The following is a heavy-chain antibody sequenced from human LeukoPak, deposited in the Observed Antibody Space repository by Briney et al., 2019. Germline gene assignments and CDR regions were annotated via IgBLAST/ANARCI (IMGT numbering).Heavy chain of an antibody. J-gene: IGHJ6*03. CDR3: AKGSKAVIFTRDHYMDV. D-gene: IGHD3/OR15-3a*01. V-gene: IGHV3-30*02. CDR2: IRYDGSNK. Sequence: QPGGSLRLSCVVSGFTFSNYGMNWVRQAPGKGLEWVAFIRYDGSNKYYADSVKGRFTISRDNSKNTLYLQMNSLRAEDTAVYYCAKGSKAVIFTRDHYMDVWGKGSTVTISS. CDR1: GFTFSNYG.